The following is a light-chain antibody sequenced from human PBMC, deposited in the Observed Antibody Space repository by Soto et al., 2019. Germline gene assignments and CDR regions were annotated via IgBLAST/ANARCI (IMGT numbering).Light chain of an antibody. Sequence: QSVLTQPPSVSGAPGQRVTISCTGSSSNIGAGYDVHWYQQLPGTAPKLLISGNSNRPSGVPDRFSGSKSGTSASLAITGLQAEDEADYYCPSYDSSLSGSYVFGTGTKVTVL. V-gene: IGLV1-40*01. CDR3: PSYDSSLSGSYV. CDR1: SSNIGAGYD. CDR2: GNS. J-gene: IGLJ1*01.